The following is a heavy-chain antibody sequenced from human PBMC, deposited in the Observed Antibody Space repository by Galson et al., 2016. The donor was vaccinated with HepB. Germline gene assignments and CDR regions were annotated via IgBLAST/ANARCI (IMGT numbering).Heavy chain of an antibody. D-gene: IGHD3-10*01. Sequence: TLSLTCDVSGGSVRSHRWWSWVRQPPGKGLEWIGEIYFNENTRLHYNPSLKSRLTLSADMSKNQLSLRLNSVTAADTAIYFCASGHYGPFDPWGQGTLVTVSS. CDR1: GGSVRSHRW. V-gene: IGHV4-4*01. J-gene: IGHJ5*02. CDR2: IYFNENT. CDR3: ASGHYGPFDP.